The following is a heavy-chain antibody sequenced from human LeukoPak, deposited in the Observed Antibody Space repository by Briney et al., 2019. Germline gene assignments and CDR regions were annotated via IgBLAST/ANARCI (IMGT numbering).Heavy chain of an antibody. Sequence: SETLSLTCAVYGGSFSGYYWGWIRQPPGKGLEWIATIYFSGSTYHNPSLNSRVTISVDTSKNHFSLNLSSVTAADTAVYYCARVHLGDYYVDYWGQGTLVTVSS. CDR3: ARVHLGDYYVDY. J-gene: IGHJ4*02. D-gene: IGHD4-17*01. CDR2: IYFSGST. V-gene: IGHV4-34*01. CDR1: GGSFSGYY.